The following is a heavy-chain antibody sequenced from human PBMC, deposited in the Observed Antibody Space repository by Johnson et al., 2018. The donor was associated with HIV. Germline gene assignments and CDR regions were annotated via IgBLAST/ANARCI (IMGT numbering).Heavy chain of an antibody. CDR2: IRYDGSNK. D-gene: IGHD6-19*01. CDR3: ARDYGAYSSGWGRAFDI. CDR1: GFTFSSYG. J-gene: IGHJ3*02. V-gene: IGHV3-30*02. Sequence: QVQLVESGGGVVQPGRSLRLSCAASGFTFSSYGMHWVRQAPGKGLAWVAFIRYDGSNKYYADSVKGRLTISRDNSKNTLYLQMNSLRAEDTAVYYCARDYGAYSSGWGRAFDIWGQGTMVTVSS.